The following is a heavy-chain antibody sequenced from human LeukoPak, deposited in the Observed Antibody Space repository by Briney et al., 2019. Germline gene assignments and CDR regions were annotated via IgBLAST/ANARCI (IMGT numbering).Heavy chain of an antibody. CDR3: AREGDSSSVGWFDP. Sequence: GSLRLSCTASGFTFGDYAMSWVRQAPGKGLEWIGSIYHSGRTYYNPSLKSRVTISVDTSKNQFSLKLSSVTAADTAVYYCAREGDSSSVGWFDPWGQGTLVTVSS. D-gene: IGHD6-13*01. CDR2: IYHSGRT. J-gene: IGHJ5*02. V-gene: IGHV4-38-2*02. CDR1: GFTFGDYA.